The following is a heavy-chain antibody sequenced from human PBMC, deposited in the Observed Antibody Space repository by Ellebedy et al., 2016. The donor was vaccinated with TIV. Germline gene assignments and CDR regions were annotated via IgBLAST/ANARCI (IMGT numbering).Heavy chain of an antibody. CDR2: FDPEDGKT. V-gene: IGHV1-24*01. J-gene: IGHJ6*02. D-gene: IGHD1-7*01. CDR1: GYSLTELS. CDR3: AIERGELLQGKYYGAIGV. Sequence: AASVKVSCKASGYSLTELSIHWVRQAPGKGLEWMGGFDPEDGKTVYAQKFQGRVTMTEDTSTDTAYMELSSLRSEDTAVYYWAIERGELLQGKYYGAIGVWGQGTTVTVSS.